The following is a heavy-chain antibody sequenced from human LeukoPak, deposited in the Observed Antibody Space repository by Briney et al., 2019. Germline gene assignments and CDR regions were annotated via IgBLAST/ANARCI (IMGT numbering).Heavy chain of an antibody. V-gene: IGHV4-61*02. CDR1: GGSISSGSYY. D-gene: IGHD4-17*01. Sequence: PSETLSLTCTVSGGSISSGSYYWSWIRQPAGKGLEWIGRIYTSGSTNYNPSLKSRVTISVDTSKNQFSLQLSSVTAADTAVYYCARADYVDAFDIWGQGTMVTVSS. CDR2: IYTSGST. CDR3: ARADYVDAFDI. J-gene: IGHJ3*02.